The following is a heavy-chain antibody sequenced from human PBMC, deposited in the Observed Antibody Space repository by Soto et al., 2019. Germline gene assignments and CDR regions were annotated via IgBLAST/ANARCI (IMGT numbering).Heavy chain of an antibody. CDR3: ARGITPDV. Sequence: QVQLQQWGAGLLKPSETLSLTCAVYGGSFSGYYWSWIRQPPGKGLEWIGEINHSGSTNYNPSLKSRVTISVDTSKNQFSLKLSSVTAADTAVYYCARGITPDVWGKGTTVTVSS. CDR2: INHSGST. CDR1: GGSFSGYY. J-gene: IGHJ6*04. V-gene: IGHV4-34*01.